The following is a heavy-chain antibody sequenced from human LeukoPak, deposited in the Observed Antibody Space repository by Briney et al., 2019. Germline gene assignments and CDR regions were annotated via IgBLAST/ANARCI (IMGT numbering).Heavy chain of an antibody. Sequence: QPGRSLRLSCAASGFIFDDYAMHWVRQAPGKGLEWVSGLSWNSGSIGYADSVQGRFTISRDNAKNSLYLQMNSLRAEDMALYYCAKANVDMWSGQAACDIRGQGTMVTVSS. D-gene: IGHD3-3*01. CDR3: AKANVDMWSGQAACDI. CDR2: LSWNSGSI. V-gene: IGHV3-9*03. CDR1: GFIFDDYA. J-gene: IGHJ3*02.